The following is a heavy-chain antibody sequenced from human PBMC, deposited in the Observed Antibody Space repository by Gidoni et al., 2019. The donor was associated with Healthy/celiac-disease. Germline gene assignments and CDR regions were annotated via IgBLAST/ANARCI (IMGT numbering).Heavy chain of an antibody. Sequence: QVQLPESGPGRVKPSETLSLTCTVSGGSISSYYWSWIRQPAGKGLEWIGRIYTSGSTNYNPSLKSRVTMSVDTSKNQFSLKLSSVTAADTAVYYCARAREGDCSSTSCLYYFDYWGQGTLVTVSS. V-gene: IGHV4-4*07. CDR3: ARAREGDCSSTSCLYYFDY. CDR1: GGSISSYY. CDR2: IYTSGST. D-gene: IGHD2-2*01. J-gene: IGHJ4*02.